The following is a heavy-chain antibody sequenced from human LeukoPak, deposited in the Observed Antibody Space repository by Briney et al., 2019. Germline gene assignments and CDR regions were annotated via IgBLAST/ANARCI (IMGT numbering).Heavy chain of an antibody. CDR3: ARDDYRGTFDI. D-gene: IGHD4/OR15-4a*01. CDR1: GYTFTSYG. Sequence: ASVKVSCKASGYTFTSYGISWVRQAPGQGLEWMGWISAYNGNTNYAQKLQGRVTMTTDTSTSTAYMGLRSLRSDDRAVYYFARDDYRGTFDIWGQGTMVTVSS. V-gene: IGHV1-18*01. CDR2: ISAYNGNT. J-gene: IGHJ3*02.